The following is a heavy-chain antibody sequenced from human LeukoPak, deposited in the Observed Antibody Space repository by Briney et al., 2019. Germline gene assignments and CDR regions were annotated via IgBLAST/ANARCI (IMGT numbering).Heavy chain of an antibody. Sequence: AGSLRFSCAASGFTFSSYAMHWLRQAPGKVLEWVTVIPYDGRNKYYADSVKGLFTISRDNSENTLYLQMSSLRAEDTDVYYCAREIRCYNALGYWGQGTLVTVSS. CDR1: GFTFSSYA. V-gene: IGHV3-30*04. CDR2: IPYDGRNK. CDR3: AREIRCYNALGY. J-gene: IGHJ4*02. D-gene: IGHD5-24*01.